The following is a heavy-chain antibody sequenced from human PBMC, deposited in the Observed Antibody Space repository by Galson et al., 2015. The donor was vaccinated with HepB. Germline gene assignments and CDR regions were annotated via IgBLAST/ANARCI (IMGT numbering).Heavy chain of an antibody. D-gene: IGHD6-13*01. CDR3: ARTGIAAAGTGYYYYYGMDV. V-gene: IGHV1-69*13. CDR2: IIPIFGTA. CDR1: GGTFSSYA. Sequence: SVKVSCKASGGTFSSYAISWVRQAPGQGLEWMGGIIPIFGTANYAQKFQGRVTITADESTSTAYMELSSLRSEDTAVYYCARTGIAAAGTGYYYYYGMDVWGQGTTVTVSS. J-gene: IGHJ6*02.